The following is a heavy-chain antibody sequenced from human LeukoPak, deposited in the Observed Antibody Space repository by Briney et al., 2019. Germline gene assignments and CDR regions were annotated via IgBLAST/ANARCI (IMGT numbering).Heavy chain of an antibody. CDR1: GASFSGYY. CDR2: INHSGST. J-gene: IGHJ6*02. CDR3: ARIDYGDYVSYYYYGMDV. D-gene: IGHD4-17*01. V-gene: IGHV4-34*01. Sequence: PSETLSLTCAVYGASFSGYYCSWIRQPPGKGLEWIGEINHSGSTNYNPSLKSRVTISVDTSKNPFSLKLSSVTAADTAVYYCARIDYGDYVSYYYYGMDVWGQGTTVTVSS.